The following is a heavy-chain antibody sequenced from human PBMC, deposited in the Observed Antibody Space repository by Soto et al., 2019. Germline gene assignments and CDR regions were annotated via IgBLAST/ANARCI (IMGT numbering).Heavy chain of an antibody. CDR3: ARGEGYCSGGSCYRWFDP. D-gene: IGHD2-15*01. J-gene: IGHJ5*02. CDR2: INAGNGNT. V-gene: IGHV1-3*01. Sequence: XSVKGACKASGYPLTKYAMHWVRQAPGQRLEWMGWINAGNGNTKYSQKFQGRVTITRDTSASTAYMELSSLRSEDTAVYYCARGEGYCSGGSCYRWFDPWAQGTLVTVSS. CDR1: GYPLTKYA.